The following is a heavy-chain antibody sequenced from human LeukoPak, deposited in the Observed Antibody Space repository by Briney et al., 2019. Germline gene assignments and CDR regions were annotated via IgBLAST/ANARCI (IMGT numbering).Heavy chain of an antibody. V-gene: IGHV1-69*04. D-gene: IGHD3-9*01. CDR1: GGTFSSYA. CDR3: TRAYYDILTGYPDSPSYYFDY. Sequence: GASVKVSCKASGGTFSSYAISWVRQAPGQGLEWMGRIIPILGIANYAQKFQGRVTITADKSTSTAYMELSSLRSEDTAVYYCTRAYYDILTGYPDSPSYYFDYWGQGTLVTVSS. J-gene: IGHJ4*02. CDR2: IIPILGIA.